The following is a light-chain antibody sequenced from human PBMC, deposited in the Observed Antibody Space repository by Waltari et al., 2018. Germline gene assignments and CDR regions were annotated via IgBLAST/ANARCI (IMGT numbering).Light chain of an antibody. CDR3: CSYANTNTFVL. J-gene: IGLJ2*01. CDR2: DGS. V-gene: IGLV2-23*01. Sequence: QSALTQPASVSGSPGQSITISCTGTSSPIGNHNRFSWYQLHPGKAPKLIIFDGSKRPSGVSNRFSASKSDNTASLTISGLQADDEADYFCCSYANTNTFVLFAGGTKVTVL. CDR1: SSPIGNHNR.